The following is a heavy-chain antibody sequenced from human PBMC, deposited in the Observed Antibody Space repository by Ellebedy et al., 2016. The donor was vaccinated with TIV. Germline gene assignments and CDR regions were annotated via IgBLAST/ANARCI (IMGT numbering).Heavy chain of an antibody. J-gene: IGHJ6*03. Sequence: SETLSLTXTVSGGSMNNDCWSWIRQPPGKGLEWVGYVCHSGSPNNNPSLKSRLTMSLDTSKNQFSLKLSSVTAADTAVYYCARSSTYYDFWSGLYYYYYYMDVWGKGTTVTVSS. CDR2: VCHSGSP. CDR3: ARSSTYYDFWSGLYYYYYYMDV. V-gene: IGHV4-59*08. CDR1: GGSMNNDC. D-gene: IGHD3-3*01.